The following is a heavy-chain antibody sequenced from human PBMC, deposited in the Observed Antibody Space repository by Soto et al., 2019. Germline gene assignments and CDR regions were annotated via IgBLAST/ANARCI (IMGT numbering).Heavy chain of an antibody. CDR2: ISNNGDAT. CDR3: WKGRGNGGRLIGGGY. Sequence: HPGGSLRLSCAASGFTFDNYAFNWVRQAPGKGLEWVSTISNNGDATYYSDSVKGRFTISRDNSKNTLYLQMTSLRAEDTATYYWWKGRGNGGRLIGGGYWGQGTLVTVSS. J-gene: IGHJ4*02. D-gene: IGHD2-8*01. V-gene: IGHV3-23*01. CDR1: GFTFDNYA.